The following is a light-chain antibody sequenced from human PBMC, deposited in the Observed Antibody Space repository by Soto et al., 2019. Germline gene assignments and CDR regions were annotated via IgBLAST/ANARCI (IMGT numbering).Light chain of an antibody. CDR1: QSRDSIY. CDR2: GAS. Sequence: EIVLTQSPGTLSLSPGERATLSCRASQSRDSIYLAWYQQKLGQPPRLLMYGASNRATGIPDRFGGRGSGTDFTLTISRLEPEDFAVYYCQQYGRPPYTFGPGTKLEIK. V-gene: IGKV3-20*01. CDR3: QQYGRPPYT. J-gene: IGKJ2*01.